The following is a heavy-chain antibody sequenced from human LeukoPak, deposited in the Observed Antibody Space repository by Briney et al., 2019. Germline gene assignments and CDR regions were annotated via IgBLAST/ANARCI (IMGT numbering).Heavy chain of an antibody. V-gene: IGHV3-33*06. J-gene: IGHJ2*01. CDR3: TKVSSSSRGDWYFDL. Sequence: PGRSLRLSCAASGFTFSSYGMHWVRQAPGKGLEWVAVIWYDGSNKYYADSVKGRFTISEDNSKNTPHLQMNILRAEDTAVYYCTKVSSSSRGDWYFDLWGRGTLVTVSS. CDR1: GFTFSSYG. CDR2: IWYDGSNK. D-gene: IGHD6-6*01.